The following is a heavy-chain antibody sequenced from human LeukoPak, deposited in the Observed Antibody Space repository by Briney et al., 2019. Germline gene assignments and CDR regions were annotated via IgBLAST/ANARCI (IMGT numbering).Heavy chain of an antibody. J-gene: IGHJ4*02. CDR3: ARARGRSLITTIDY. CDR1: GYTFTSYG. D-gene: IGHD3-22*01. V-gene: IGHV1-18*01. Sequence: ASVKVSCKASGYTFTSYGISWVRQAPGQGLEWMRWISAYNGNTNYAQKLQGRVTMTTDTSTSTAYMELRSLRSDDTAVYYCARARGRSLITTIDYWGQGTLVTVSS. CDR2: ISAYNGNT.